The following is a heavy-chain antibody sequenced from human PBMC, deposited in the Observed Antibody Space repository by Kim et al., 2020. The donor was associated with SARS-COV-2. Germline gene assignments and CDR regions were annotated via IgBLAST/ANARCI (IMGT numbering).Heavy chain of an antibody. CDR1: GGTFSSYA. Sequence: SVKVSCKASGGTFSSYAISWVRQAPGQGLEWMGGIIPIFGTANYAQKFQGRVTITADESTSTAYMELSSLRSEDTAVYYCAQSHHDPYSADYWGQGTLVTVSS. V-gene: IGHV1-69*13. J-gene: IGHJ4*02. CDR3: AQSHHDPYSADY. D-gene: IGHD6-13*01. CDR2: IIPIFGTA.